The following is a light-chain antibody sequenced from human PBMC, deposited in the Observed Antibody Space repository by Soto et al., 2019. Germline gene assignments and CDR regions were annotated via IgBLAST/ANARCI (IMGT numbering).Light chain of an antibody. J-gene: IGKJ1*01. CDR3: QQYGFSFRA. V-gene: IGKV3-20*01. Sequence: ILLTQSPGTLSLSPGERATLSCRARQSVSSTYLSWYQLKPGQAPRLLIYGASSRATGIPDRFSGSGSGTDFTLTISRLEPEDFAVYYCQQYGFSFRAFGQGTKVEL. CDR2: GAS. CDR1: QSVSSTY.